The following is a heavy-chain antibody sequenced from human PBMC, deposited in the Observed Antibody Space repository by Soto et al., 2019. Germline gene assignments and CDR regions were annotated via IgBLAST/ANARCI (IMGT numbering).Heavy chain of an antibody. Sequence: PEGSLRLSCAASGFTFSGSAMHWVRQASGKGLEWVGRIRSKANSYATAYAASVKGRFTISRDDSKNTAYLQMNSLKTEDTAVYYCTRRGPESHEYSSSSRYYYYGMDVWGQGTTVTVSS. V-gene: IGHV3-73*01. CDR1: GFTFSGSA. CDR2: IRSKANSYAT. CDR3: TRRGPESHEYSSSSRYYYYGMDV. D-gene: IGHD6-6*01. J-gene: IGHJ6*02.